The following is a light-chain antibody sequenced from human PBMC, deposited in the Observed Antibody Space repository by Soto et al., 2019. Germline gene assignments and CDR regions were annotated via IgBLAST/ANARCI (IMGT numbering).Light chain of an antibody. CDR3: QQYNSYPLT. CDR1: QSLSSNF. V-gene: IGKV3D-7*01. CDR2: DSS. Sequence: EIVLTQSPATLSLSPGERATLSCRASQSLSSNFLAWYQQKPGQAPRLLIYDSSTRATGFPDRFSGSGSGTDFTLTISSLQPDDFATYYCQQYNSYPLTFGGGTKVEIK. J-gene: IGKJ4*01.